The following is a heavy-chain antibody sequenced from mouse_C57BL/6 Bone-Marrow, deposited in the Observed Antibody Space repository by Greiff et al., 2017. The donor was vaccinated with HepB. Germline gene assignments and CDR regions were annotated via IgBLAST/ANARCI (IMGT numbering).Heavy chain of an antibody. D-gene: IGHD1-1*01. J-gene: IGHJ4*01. CDR2: FYPGSGSI. Sequence: LVESGAELVKPGASVKLSCKASGYTFTEYTIHWVKQRSGQGLEWIGWFYPGSGSIKYNEKFKDKATLTADKSSSTVYMELSRLTSEDSAVYFRAIHGYYGRAMDYWGQGTSVTVSS. V-gene: IGHV1-62-2*01. CDR3: AIHGYYGRAMDY. CDR1: GYTFTEYT.